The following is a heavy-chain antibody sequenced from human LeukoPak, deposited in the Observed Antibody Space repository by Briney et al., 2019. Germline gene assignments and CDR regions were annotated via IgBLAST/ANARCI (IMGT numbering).Heavy chain of an antibody. J-gene: IGHJ4*02. CDR1: GYTFTGYY. Sequence: ASVKVSCKASGYTFTGYYMHWVRQAPGQGLEWMGWINPNSGGTNYAQKFQGRVTMTRDTSISTAYMELSRLRSDDTAVYYCARAHPRGVPAAIFCWGQGTLVTVSS. D-gene: IGHD2-2*01. CDR2: INPNSGGT. V-gene: IGHV1-2*02. CDR3: ARAHPRGVPAAIFC.